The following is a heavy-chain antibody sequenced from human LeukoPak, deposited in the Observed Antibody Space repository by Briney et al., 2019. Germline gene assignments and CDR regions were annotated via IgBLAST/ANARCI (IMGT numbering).Heavy chain of an antibody. Sequence: GESLKISCKGSGYSFTSYWIGWVRQMPGRGLEWMGIIYPGDSDTRYSPSFQGQVTISADKSISTAYLQWSSLKASDTAMYYCARHTSSIAAAGNIYFDYWGQGTRATVSS. CDR3: ARHTSSIAAAGNIYFDY. D-gene: IGHD6-13*01. J-gene: IGHJ4*02. CDR2: IYPGDSDT. CDR1: GYSFTSYW. V-gene: IGHV5-51*01.